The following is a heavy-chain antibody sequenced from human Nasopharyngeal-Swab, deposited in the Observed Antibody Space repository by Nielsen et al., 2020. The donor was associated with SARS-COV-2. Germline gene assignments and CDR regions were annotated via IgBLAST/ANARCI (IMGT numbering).Heavy chain of an antibody. CDR2: INAGNGNM. Sequence: ASVKVSCKASGYTFTSYAMHWVRQAPGQRLEWMGWINAGNGNMKYSQKFQGRVTITRDTSASTAYMELSSLRSEDTAVYYCARGGYCSSTSCASYYYYMDVWGKGTTVTVSS. D-gene: IGHD2-2*01. V-gene: IGHV1-3*01. CDR3: ARGGYCSSTSCASYYYYMDV. CDR1: GYTFTSYA. J-gene: IGHJ6*03.